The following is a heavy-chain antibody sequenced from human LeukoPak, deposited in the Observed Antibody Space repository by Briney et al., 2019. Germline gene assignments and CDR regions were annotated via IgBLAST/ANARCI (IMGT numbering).Heavy chain of an antibody. Sequence: ASVKVSCKASGYTFTSYGISWVRQAPGQGLGWMGWFTAYNGNTNYAQKLQGRVTMTTDTSTSTAYMELRSLRSDDTAVYYCARDSSGYRYYYYYGMDVWGQGTTVTVSS. J-gene: IGHJ6*02. CDR2: FTAYNGNT. CDR1: GYTFTSYG. D-gene: IGHD3-22*01. V-gene: IGHV1-18*01. CDR3: ARDSSGYRYYYYYGMDV.